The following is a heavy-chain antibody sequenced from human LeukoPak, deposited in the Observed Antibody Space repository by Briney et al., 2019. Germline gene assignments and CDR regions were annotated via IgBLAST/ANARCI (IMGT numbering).Heavy chain of an antibody. J-gene: IGHJ5*02. V-gene: IGHV3-23*01. Sequence: SGGSLRLSCAASGFTFSSYAMSWVRQAPGKGREWLTSITCSGGNTYCTDSVKRRFTISRDNPEHSLSVQLNSQRSGHTPVYYCARSLLVGATYLYHWGQGTLVTVSS. CDR3: ARSLLVGATYLYH. D-gene: IGHD1-26*01. CDR1: GFTFSSYA. CDR2: ITCSGGNT.